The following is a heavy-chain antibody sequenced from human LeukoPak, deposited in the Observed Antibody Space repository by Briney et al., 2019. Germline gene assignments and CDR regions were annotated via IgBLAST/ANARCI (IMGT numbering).Heavy chain of an antibody. Sequence: GGSLRLSCAASGFTFSSYALSWVRQAPGKGLEWVSAISGSGGSTYYADSVKGRFTISRDNSKNTLYLQMNSLRAEDTAVYYCAKVSTGGDYDPTFDYWGQGTLVTVSS. CDR1: GFTFSSYA. V-gene: IGHV3-23*01. J-gene: IGHJ4*02. CDR3: AKVSTGGDYDPTFDY. D-gene: IGHD4-17*01. CDR2: ISGSGGST.